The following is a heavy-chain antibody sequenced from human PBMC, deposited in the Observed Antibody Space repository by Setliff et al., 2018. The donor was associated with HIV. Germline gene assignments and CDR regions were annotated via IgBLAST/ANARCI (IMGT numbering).Heavy chain of an antibody. V-gene: IGHV4-61*05. CDR2: IYYSGST. J-gene: IGHJ6*02. D-gene: IGHD3-10*01. CDR3: ASPKERYYYGSGTNVREYYGMDV. CDR1: GGSFSSNSYY. Sequence: SETLSLTCTVSGGSFSSNSYYWGWIRQPPGKGLEWIGYIYYSGSTNYNPSLKSRLTISVDTSKNQVSLKVNSVTAADTAVYYCASPKERYYYGSGTNVREYYGMDVWGQGTTVTVSS.